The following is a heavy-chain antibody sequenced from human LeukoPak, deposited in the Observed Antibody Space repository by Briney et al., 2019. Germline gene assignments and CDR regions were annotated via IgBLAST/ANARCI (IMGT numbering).Heavy chain of an antibody. CDR1: GGTFSSYA. V-gene: IGHV1-69*13. J-gene: IGHJ6*03. Sequence: ASVKVSCKASGGTFSSYAISWVRQAPGQGLEWMGGIIPIFGTANYAQKFQGRVTITADESTSTAYMELSSLRSEDTAVYYCARGGGSYPYYYYMDVWGKGTTVTVSS. D-gene: IGHD1-26*01. CDR2: IIPIFGTA. CDR3: ARGGGSYPYYYYMDV.